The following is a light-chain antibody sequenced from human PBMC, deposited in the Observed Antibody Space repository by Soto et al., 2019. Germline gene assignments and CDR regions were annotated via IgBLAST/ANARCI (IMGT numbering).Light chain of an antibody. CDR2: GAS. J-gene: IGKJ2*02. V-gene: IGKV3-20*01. Sequence: EIVLTQSPGTLSLSPGERATLSCRASESVSSNYLAWYQQKPGRAPRLLIFGASTRATGIPDRFSSSGSGTDFTLTISGLETDDFAVYYCQQYGSSPRTFGQGTKLEI. CDR1: ESVSSNY. CDR3: QQYGSSPRT.